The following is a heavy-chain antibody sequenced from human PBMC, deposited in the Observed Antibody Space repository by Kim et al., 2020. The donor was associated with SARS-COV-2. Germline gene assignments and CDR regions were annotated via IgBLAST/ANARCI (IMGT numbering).Heavy chain of an antibody. V-gene: IGHV3-7*03. CDR3: ARTLTGKTEPFEY. Sequence: GGSLRLSCAASGFTFGSYWMTWVRQAPGKGLEWVANIKQDGTQQYYVDSVRGRFTVSRDGANMYLQMNSLRAEDTAVYYCARTLTGKTEPFEYWGRGTLVTVSS. J-gene: IGHJ1*01. D-gene: IGHD3-9*01. CDR1: GFTFGSYW. CDR2: IKQDGTQQ.